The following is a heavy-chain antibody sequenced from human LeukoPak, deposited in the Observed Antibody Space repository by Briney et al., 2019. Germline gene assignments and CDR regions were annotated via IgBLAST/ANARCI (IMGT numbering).Heavy chain of an antibody. CDR3: ARDRDIAVAGQRWFDY. V-gene: IGHV1-69*04. CDR2: IIPILGIA. Sequence: ASVKVSCTASGGTFSSYAISWVRQAPGQGLEWMGRIIPILGIANYAQKFQGRVTITADKSTSTAYMELSSLRSEDTAVYYCARDRDIAVAGQRWFDYWGQGTLVTVSS. CDR1: GGTFSSYA. J-gene: IGHJ4*02. D-gene: IGHD6-19*01.